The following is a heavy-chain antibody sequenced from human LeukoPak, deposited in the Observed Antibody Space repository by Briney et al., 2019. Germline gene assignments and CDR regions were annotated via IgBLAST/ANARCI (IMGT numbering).Heavy chain of an antibody. V-gene: IGHV1-3*01. CDR3: ASSYSSSYSSSWKYYYYGMDV. CDR1: GYTFTIYA. J-gene: IGHJ6*02. D-gene: IGHD6-13*01. Sequence: ASVKVSCKASGYTFTIYAMHWVRQAPGQRLEWMGWINAGNGNTKYSQKFQGRVTITRDTSASTAYMELSSLRSEDTAVYYCASSYSSSYSSSWKYYYYGMDVWGQGTTVTVSS. CDR2: INAGNGNT.